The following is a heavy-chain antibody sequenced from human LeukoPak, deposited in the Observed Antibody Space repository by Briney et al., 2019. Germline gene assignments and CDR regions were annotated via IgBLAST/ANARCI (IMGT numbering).Heavy chain of an antibody. Sequence: PSETLSLTCTVSGGSISSYYWSWIRQPPGKGLEWIGYIYTSGSTNYNPSLKSRVTISVDTSKNQFSLKLSSVTAADTAVYYCARVLAYDSSDYYYDYYYYMDVWGKGTTVTVSS. J-gene: IGHJ6*03. CDR2: IYTSGST. CDR1: GGSISSYY. V-gene: IGHV4-4*09. CDR3: ARVLAYDSSDYYYDYYYYMDV. D-gene: IGHD3-22*01.